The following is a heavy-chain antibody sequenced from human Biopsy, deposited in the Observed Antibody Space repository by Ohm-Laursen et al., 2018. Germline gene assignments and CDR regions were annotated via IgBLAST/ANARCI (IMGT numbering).Heavy chain of an antibody. CDR1: GFTFTRYW. Sequence: SLRLPCSASGFTFTRYWMSWVRQAPGEGLEWVANINQGGSEKYYVDPVKGRFTISRDNAKNSLYLQMNSLRAEDTAVYYCAKRMFSFDSRDIFDYWGQGSLVTVTS. D-gene: IGHD3-22*01. CDR3: AKRMFSFDSRDIFDY. J-gene: IGHJ4*02. V-gene: IGHV3-7*01. CDR2: INQGGSEK.